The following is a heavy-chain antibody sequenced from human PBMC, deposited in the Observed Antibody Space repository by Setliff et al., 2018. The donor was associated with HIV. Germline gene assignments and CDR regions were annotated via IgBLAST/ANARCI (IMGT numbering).Heavy chain of an antibody. CDR3: ARQQTALFVDY. D-gene: IGHD2-21*02. Sequence: SETLSLTCTVSGGSISSSNNYWGWIRQPPGKGLEWIGSIYYSGSTHYSPSLKSRVTMSVDTSKNQFSLKLTSVTAADMALYYCARQQTALFVDYWGQGTLVTVSS. CDR2: IYYSGST. J-gene: IGHJ4*02. V-gene: IGHV4-39*01. CDR1: GGSISSSNNY.